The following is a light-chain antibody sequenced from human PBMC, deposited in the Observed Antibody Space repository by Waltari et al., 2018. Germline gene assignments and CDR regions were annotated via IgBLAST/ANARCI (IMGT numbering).Light chain of an antibody. CDR3: SAHAGGSKWCV. V-gene: IGLV2-8*01. CDR1: SSDIGGYKY. J-gene: IGLJ1*01. Sequence: QSALTQPPSASGSPGQSVTISCTGTSSDIGGYKYVSWYQQHPGKAPKLLIYEVSKRPSGVPDRFAGSKSGNTASLTGSGLQADDEADYYCSAHAGGSKWCVVGTGTKVTVL. CDR2: EVS.